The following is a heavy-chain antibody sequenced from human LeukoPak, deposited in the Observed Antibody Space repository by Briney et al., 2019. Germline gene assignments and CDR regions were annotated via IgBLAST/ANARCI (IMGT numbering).Heavy chain of an antibody. CDR3: AKSAGWDYYDSSGYYYDDAFDI. Sequence: PGGSLRLSCAASGFTFSSYAMSWVRQAPGKGLEWVSAISGSGGGTYYADSVKGRFTISRDNSKNTLYLQMNSLRAEDTAVYYCAKSAGWDYYDSSGYYYDDAFDIWGQGTMVTVSS. D-gene: IGHD3-22*01. CDR2: ISGSGGGT. CDR1: GFTFSSYA. J-gene: IGHJ3*02. V-gene: IGHV3-23*01.